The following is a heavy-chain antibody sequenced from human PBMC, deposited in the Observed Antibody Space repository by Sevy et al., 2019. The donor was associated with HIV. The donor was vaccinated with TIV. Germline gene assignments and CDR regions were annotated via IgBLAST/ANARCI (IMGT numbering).Heavy chain of an antibody. D-gene: IGHD6-13*01. CDR1: GFTFSGYW. Sequence: GGSLRLSCAASGFTFSGYWMSWVRQAPGKGLEWVANIKQDGSEKYYVDSVKGRFTISRDNAKNSLYLQMNSLRAEDTAVYYCARDQKIAAADFYYYYGMDVWGQGTTVTVSS. CDR3: ARDQKIAAADFYYYYGMDV. J-gene: IGHJ6*02. V-gene: IGHV3-7*01. CDR2: IKQDGSEK.